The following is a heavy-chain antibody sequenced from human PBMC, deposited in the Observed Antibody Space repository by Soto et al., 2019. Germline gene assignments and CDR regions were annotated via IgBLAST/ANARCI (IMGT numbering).Heavy chain of an antibody. CDR1: GYTFTSYD. CDR3: ARDLWLDPLGP. Sequence: ASVKVSCKASGYTFTSYDISWVRQAPGQGLEWMGWISAYNGNTNYAQKLQGRVTMTTDTSTSTAYMELRSLRSDDTAVYCCARDLWLDPLGPWGQGTLVTVSS. V-gene: IGHV1-18*01. D-gene: IGHD6-19*01. CDR2: ISAYNGNT. J-gene: IGHJ5*02.